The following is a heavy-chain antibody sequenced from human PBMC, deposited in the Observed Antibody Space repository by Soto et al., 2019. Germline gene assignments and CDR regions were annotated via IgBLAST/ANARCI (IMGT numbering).Heavy chain of an antibody. CDR2: IYATGTT. J-gene: IGHJ5*02. CDR1: GASISGFY. Sequence: SETLSLTCTVSGASISGFYWSWIRKSAGKGLEWIGRIYATGTTDYNPSLKSRVMMSVDTSKKQFSLKLRSVTAADAAVYYCVRDGTKTLRDWFDPWGQGISVTVSS. CDR3: VRDGTKTLRDWFDP. D-gene: IGHD1-1*01. V-gene: IGHV4-4*07.